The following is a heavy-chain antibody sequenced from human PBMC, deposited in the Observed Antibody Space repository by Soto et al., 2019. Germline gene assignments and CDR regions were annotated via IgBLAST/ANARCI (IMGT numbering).Heavy chain of an antibody. CDR3: ARGVDSSGDYPTDAFDI. J-gene: IGHJ3*02. CDR2: IYHSGST. Sequence: SETLSLTCAVSDGSISSGGYSWSWIRQPPGKGLEWIGYIYHSGSTYYNPSLKSRVTISVDRSKNQFSLKLSSVTAADTAVYYCARGVDSSGDYPTDAFDIWGQGTMVTVSS. D-gene: IGHD3-22*01. CDR1: DGSISSGGYS. V-gene: IGHV4-30-2*01.